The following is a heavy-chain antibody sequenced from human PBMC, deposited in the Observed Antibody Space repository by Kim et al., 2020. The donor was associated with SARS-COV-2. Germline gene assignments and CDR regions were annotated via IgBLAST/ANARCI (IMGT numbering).Heavy chain of an antibody. D-gene: IGHD3-10*01. CDR2: IWYDGSNK. CDR1: GFTFSSYG. Sequence: GSLRLSCAASGFTFSSYGMHWVRQAPGKGLEWVAVIWYDGSNKYYADSVKGRFTISRDNSKNTLYLQMNSLRAEDTAVYYCARDLWFGELGDYWGQGTLVTVSS. J-gene: IGHJ4*02. CDR3: ARDLWFGELGDY. V-gene: IGHV3-33*01.